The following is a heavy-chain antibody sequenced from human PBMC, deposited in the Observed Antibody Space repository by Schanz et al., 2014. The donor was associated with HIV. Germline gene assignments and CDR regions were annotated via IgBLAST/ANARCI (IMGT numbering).Heavy chain of an antibody. D-gene: IGHD3-10*01. CDR3: ARWRSGAPSN. V-gene: IGHV3-72*01. CDR1: GFTFYTYA. J-gene: IGHJ4*02. Sequence: EVQLVESGGGVVQPGGSLRLSCAASGFTFYTYAMTWVRQAPGKGLEWVGRSKNKANGYITEYTASVKGRFTISRDDSRNSLYLQMNSLKTEDTAVYFCARWRSGAPSNWGQGTLVTVSS. CDR2: SKNKANGYIT.